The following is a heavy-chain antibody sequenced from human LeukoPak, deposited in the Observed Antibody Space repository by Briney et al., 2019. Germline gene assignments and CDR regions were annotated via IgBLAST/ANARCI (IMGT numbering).Heavy chain of an antibody. CDR2: IRYDGSNR. D-gene: IGHD6-13*01. CDR1: GFTFSSYG. J-gene: IGHJ4*02. V-gene: IGHV3-30*02. CDR3: ARDLMGIAYRGAFYY. Sequence: GGSLRLSCAASGFTFSSYGMHWVRQAPGKGLEWVAFIRYDGSNRYYADSVKGRFTISRDNAKNSLYLQMNSLRAEDTAVYYCARDLMGIAYRGAFYYWGQGTLVTVSS.